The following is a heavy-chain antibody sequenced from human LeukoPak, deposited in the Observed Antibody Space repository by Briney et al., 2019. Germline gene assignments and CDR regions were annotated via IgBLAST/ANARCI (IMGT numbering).Heavy chain of an antibody. CDR2: ISYDGSNK. CDR3: ANSGNFDY. D-gene: IGHD2-21*01. V-gene: IGHV3-30*18. CDR1: GFTFSSYG. Sequence: GGSLRLSCAASGFTFSSYGMHWVRQAPVKGLEWVAVISYDGSNKYYADSVKGRFTISRDNSKNTLYLQMNSLRAEDTAVYYCANSGNFDYWGQGTLVTVSS. J-gene: IGHJ4*02.